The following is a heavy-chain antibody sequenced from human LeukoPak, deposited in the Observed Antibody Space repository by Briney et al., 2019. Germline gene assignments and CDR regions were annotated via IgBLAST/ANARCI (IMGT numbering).Heavy chain of an antibody. CDR3: ASSYMGSGSYYKTPYFDY. J-gene: IGHJ4*01. CDR1: GGTFSSYA. V-gene: IGHV1-69*04. Sequence: GASVKVSCKASGGTFSSYAISWVRQAPGQGLEWMGRIIPILGIANYAQNFQGRVTITADKSTSTAYMELSSLRSEDTAGYYCASSYMGSGSYYKTPYFDYWGHGNLVTVSS. CDR2: IIPILGIA. D-gene: IGHD3-10*01.